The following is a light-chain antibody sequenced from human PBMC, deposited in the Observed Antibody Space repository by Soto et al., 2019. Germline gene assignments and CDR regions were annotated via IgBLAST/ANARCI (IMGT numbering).Light chain of an antibody. V-gene: IGLV2-14*01. CDR3: NSYAGDIIRFV. CDR2: EVS. CDR1: SSDVGAYKY. J-gene: IGLJ1*01. Sequence: SVLTQPASVSGSPRQSVTISCTGTSSDVGAYKYVSWYQQHPGKAPKLMIYEVSNRPSGVSNRFSGSKSGNTASLTISGLQADDEADYYCNSYAGDIIRFVFGTGTKVTVL.